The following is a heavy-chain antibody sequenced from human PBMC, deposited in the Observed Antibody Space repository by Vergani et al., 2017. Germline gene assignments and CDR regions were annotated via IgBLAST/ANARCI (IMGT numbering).Heavy chain of an antibody. CDR1: GFTFSSYS. CDR3: AKDSRDGYKKGSFDY. V-gene: IGHV3-30*02. CDR2: IRYDGSNK. J-gene: IGHJ4*02. Sequence: QVQLVESGGGVVQPGGSLRLSCAASGFTFSSYSMHWVRQAPGKGLEWVAFIRYDGSNKYYADSVKGRFTISRDNSKNTLYLQMNSLRAEDTAVYYCAKDSRDGYKKGSFDYWGQGTLVTVSS. D-gene: IGHD5-24*01.